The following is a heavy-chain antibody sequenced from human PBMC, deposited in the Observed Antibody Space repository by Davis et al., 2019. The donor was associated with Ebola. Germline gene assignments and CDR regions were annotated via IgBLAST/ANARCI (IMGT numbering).Heavy chain of an antibody. V-gene: IGHV3-15*01. D-gene: IGHD6-19*01. CDR2: IKTTTAPGTP. CDR3: ATEEELLDGPFDF. J-gene: IGHJ4*02. CDR1: GLSFSNSW. Sequence: PGGSLRLSCVASGLSFSNSWMSWVRQAPGKGLEWVARIKTTTAPGTPDYAAPVKGRFTISRNDSHNTLYLQMNSLRTEDTGVYYCATEEELLDGPFDFWGQGTLVTVSS.